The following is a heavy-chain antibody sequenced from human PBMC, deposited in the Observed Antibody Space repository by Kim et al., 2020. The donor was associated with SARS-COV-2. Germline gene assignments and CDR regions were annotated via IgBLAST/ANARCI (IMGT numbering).Heavy chain of an antibody. CDR3: ASSAVGATDY. Sequence: STDYADPVKGRITSSRDNSKNALYLQMNSLRAEDTAVYSCASSAVGATDYWGQGTLVTVSS. J-gene: IGHJ4*02. V-gene: IGHV3-53*01. CDR2: ST. D-gene: IGHD1-26*01.